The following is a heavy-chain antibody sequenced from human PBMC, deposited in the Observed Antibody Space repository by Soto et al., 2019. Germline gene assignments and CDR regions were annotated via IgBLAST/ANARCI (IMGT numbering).Heavy chain of an antibody. CDR1: GYTFTSYA. J-gene: IGHJ6*02. D-gene: IGHD4-4*01. CDR3: ASSYSNYALIDYYYYGMDV. CDR2: INAGNGNT. Sequence: ASVKVSCKASGYTFTSYAMHWVRQTPGQRLEWMGWINAGNGNTKYSQKFQGRVTITRDTSASTAYMELSSLRSEDTAVYYCASSYSNYALIDYYYYGMDVWGQGTTVTVSS. V-gene: IGHV1-3*01.